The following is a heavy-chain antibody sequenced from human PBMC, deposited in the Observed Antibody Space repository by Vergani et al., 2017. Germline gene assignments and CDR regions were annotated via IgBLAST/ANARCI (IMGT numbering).Heavy chain of an antibody. D-gene: IGHD2-15*01. V-gene: IGHV3-74*01. Sequence: EVQLVESGGGLVQPGGSLRLSCAASGFTFSSYWMHWVRQAPGKGLVWVSRINSDGSSTSYADSVKGRFTISRDNSKNTLYLQMNSLRAEDTAVYYCAKDHSMVGQFDAFDIWGQGTMVTVSS. J-gene: IGHJ3*02. CDR2: INSDGSST. CDR1: GFTFSSYW. CDR3: AKDHSMVGQFDAFDI.